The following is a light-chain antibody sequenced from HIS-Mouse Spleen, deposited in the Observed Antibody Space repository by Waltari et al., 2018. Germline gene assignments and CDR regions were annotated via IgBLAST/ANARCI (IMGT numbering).Light chain of an antibody. CDR1: QGISSY. J-gene: IGKJ2*01. CDR2: AAS. CDR3: QQYYSYPYT. V-gene: IGKV1-8*01. Sequence: AIRMTQSPSSFSASTGDRVTITCRASQGISSYLACYQQKPGKAPNLLIYAASTLQSGVPSRFSGSGSGTDFTLTISCLQSEDFATYYCQQYYSYPYTFGQGTKLEIK.